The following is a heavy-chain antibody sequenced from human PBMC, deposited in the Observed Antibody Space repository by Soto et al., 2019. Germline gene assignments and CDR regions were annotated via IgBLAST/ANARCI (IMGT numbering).Heavy chain of an antibody. CDR1: GFTFSSYA. D-gene: IGHD3-22*01. J-gene: IGHJ6*02. CDR2: ISGSGGST. V-gene: IGHV3-23*01. CDR3: AKARYYDSIPYYSMDV. Sequence: GGSLRLSCAASGFTFSSYAMSWVRQAPGKGLEWVSAISGSGGSTYYADSVKGRFTISRDNSKNTLYLQMNSLRAEDTAVYYCAKARYYDSIPYYSMDVWGQGTTVTVSS.